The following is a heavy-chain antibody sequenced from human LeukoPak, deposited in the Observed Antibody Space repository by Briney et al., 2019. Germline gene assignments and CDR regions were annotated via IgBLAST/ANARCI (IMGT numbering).Heavy chain of an antibody. J-gene: IGHJ5*02. CDR2: ISGSGGST. V-gene: IGHV3-23*01. D-gene: IGHD6-13*01. CDR3: AKDWRQQLVQLYWFDP. CDR1: GFTFSSYA. Sequence: PGGSLRLSCAASGFTFSSYAMSWVRQAPGKGLEWVSAISGSGGSTYYADSVKGRFTISRDNSKNTLYLQMNSLRAEDTAVYYCAKDWRQQLVQLYWFDPWGQGTLVTVSS.